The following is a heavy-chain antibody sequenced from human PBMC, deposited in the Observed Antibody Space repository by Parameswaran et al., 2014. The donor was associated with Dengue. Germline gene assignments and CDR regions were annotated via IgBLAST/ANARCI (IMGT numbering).Heavy chain of an antibody. Sequence: WVRQAPGQGLEWMGGIIPIFGTANYAQKFQGRVTITADESTSTAYMELSSLRSEDTAVYYCARGSERFLEWLYVWGQGTTVTVSS. D-gene: IGHD3-3*01. CDR2: IIPIFGTA. V-gene: IGHV1-69*01. CDR3: ARGSERFLEWLYV. J-gene: IGHJ6*02.